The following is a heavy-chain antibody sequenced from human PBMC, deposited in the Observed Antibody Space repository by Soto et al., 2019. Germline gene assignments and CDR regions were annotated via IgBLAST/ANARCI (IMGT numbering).Heavy chain of an antibody. D-gene: IGHD1-7*01. Sequence: SETLSLTCTVSGGSISSYYWSWIRQPPGKGLEWIGYIYYSGSTNYNPSLKSRVTISVDTSKNQFSLKLSSVTAADTAVYYCATFPYNWNYRQPDAFDIWGQGTMVTVSS. V-gene: IGHV4-59*01. CDR3: ATFPYNWNYRQPDAFDI. CDR2: IYYSGST. J-gene: IGHJ3*02. CDR1: GGSISSYY.